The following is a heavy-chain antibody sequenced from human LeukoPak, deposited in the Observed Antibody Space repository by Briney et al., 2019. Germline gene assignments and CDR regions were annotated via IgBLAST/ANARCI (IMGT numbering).Heavy chain of an antibody. Sequence: ETLSLTCSVSSGSISTYYWNWIRQPAGKGLEWIGRISSSGSTNYNASLKSRVTLSVDTSKNQFSLKLTSVTAADTAVYYCARWPTAQGTFDIWGQGAMVTVSS. CDR2: ISSSGST. CDR3: ARWPTAQGTFDI. CDR1: SGSISTYY. D-gene: IGHD4-11*01. V-gene: IGHV4-4*07. J-gene: IGHJ3*02.